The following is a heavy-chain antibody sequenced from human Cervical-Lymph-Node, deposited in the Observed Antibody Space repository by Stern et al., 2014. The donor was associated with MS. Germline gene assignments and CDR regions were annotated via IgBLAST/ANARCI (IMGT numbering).Heavy chain of an antibody. CDR2: ISSDSDYI. Sequence: EVHLVESGGRLVRPGVSLRLSCAGSGFIFSSYSMNWVRQGPGKGLEWVAAISSDSDYIYYADSMKGRFTISRDNAKDSLYLQMNSLRVEDTAVYYCVRDRVPSATRGDLDSWGQGTLVTVSS. J-gene: IGHJ4*02. V-gene: IGHV3-21*01. D-gene: IGHD3-10*01. CDR3: VRDRVPSATRGDLDS. CDR1: GFIFSSYS.